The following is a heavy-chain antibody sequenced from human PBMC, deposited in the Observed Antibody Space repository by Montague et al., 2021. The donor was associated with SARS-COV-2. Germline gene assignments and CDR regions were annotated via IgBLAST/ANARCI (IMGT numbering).Heavy chain of an antibody. D-gene: IGHD3-3*02. CDR3: AGHPLPLGRIYY. V-gene: IGHV4-39*01. CDR2: IYYTGNT. J-gene: IGHJ4*02. CDR1: EGPIYTSYHY. Sequence: SETLSLTCSVSEGPIYTSYHYWGWIRQPPGKGLAWIGAIYYTGNTYYEPSLESRVSISIDTAKNQFSLSLSSVTAADTGVYFCAGHPLPLGRIYYWGQAALVSVSS.